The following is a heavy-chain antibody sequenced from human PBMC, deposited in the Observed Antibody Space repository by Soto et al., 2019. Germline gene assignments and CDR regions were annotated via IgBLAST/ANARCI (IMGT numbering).Heavy chain of an antibody. Sequence: GESLKISCKGSGYTFTDFWIAWVRQMPGKGLEWMGLVYPDDSDTRYSPSLQGQVTISADKSISTAYLQWRSLKASDTAMYYCARRDYCDSTAYFYWGQGTLVTVSS. J-gene: IGHJ4*02. CDR3: ARRDYCDSTAYFY. CDR2: VYPDDSDT. V-gene: IGHV5-51*01. CDR1: GYTFTDFW. D-gene: IGHD3-22*01.